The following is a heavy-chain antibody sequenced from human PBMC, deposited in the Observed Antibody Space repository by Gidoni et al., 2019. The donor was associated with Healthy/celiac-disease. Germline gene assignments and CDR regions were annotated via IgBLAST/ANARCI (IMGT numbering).Heavy chain of an antibody. V-gene: IGHV3-9*01. D-gene: IGHD5-18*01. Sequence: EVQLVESGGGLVQPGRSLRLSCAASGFTFDVYAMHWVRHAPGKGLEWVSGISWNSGSIGYADSVKGRFTISRDNAKNSLYLQMNSLRAEDTALYHCAKDISYGRRGYYYGMDVWGQGTTVTVSS. CDR2: ISWNSGSI. CDR3: AKDISYGRRGYYYGMDV. J-gene: IGHJ6*02. CDR1: GFTFDVYA.